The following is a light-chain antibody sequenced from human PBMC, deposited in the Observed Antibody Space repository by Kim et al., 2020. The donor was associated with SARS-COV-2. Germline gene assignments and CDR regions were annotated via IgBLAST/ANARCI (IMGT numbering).Light chain of an antibody. CDR2: AAS. J-gene: IGKJ1*01. V-gene: IGKV1-39*01. CDR1: QSISSY. CDR3: QQSYSTPRT. Sequence: DIQMTQSPSSLSASVGDKVTITCRASQSISSYLNWYQQKPGKAPKLLIYAASSLQSGVPARFSGSGSGTDFTLNISSLQPEDFATYYCQQSYSTPRTFGQGTKVYIK.